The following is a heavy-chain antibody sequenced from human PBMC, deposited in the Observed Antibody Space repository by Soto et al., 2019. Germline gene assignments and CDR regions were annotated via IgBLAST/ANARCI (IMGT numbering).Heavy chain of an antibody. CDR2: INHSGST. CDR3: ASSAGTKNGVRFDN. V-gene: IGHV4-34*01. D-gene: IGHD2-8*01. CDR1: GGSFSGYY. J-gene: IGHJ5*02. Sequence: SETLSLTCAVYGGSFSGYYWSWIRQPPGKGLEWIGEINHSGSTNYNPSLKSRVTISVDTSKNQFSLKLSSVTAADTAVYYCASSAGTKNGVRFDNRGQGSLVTSPQ.